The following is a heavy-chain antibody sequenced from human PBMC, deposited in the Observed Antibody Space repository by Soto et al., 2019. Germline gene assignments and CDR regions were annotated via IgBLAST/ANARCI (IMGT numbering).Heavy chain of an antibody. D-gene: IGHD6-13*01. CDR2: IDPSDSYT. J-gene: IGHJ6*02. CDR3: ARLGIAAAEAYGMDV. CDR1: GYSFTSYW. Sequence: GESLKISCKGSGYSFTSYWISWVRQMPGKGLEWMGRIDPSDSYTNYSPSFQGHVTISADKSISTAYLQWSSLKASDTAMYYCARLGIAAAEAYGMDVWGQGTTVTVS. V-gene: IGHV5-10-1*01.